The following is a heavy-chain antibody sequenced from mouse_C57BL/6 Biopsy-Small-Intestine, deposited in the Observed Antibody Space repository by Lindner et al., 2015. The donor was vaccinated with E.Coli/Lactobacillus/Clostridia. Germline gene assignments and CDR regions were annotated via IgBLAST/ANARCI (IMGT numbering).Heavy chain of an antibody. D-gene: IGHD1-1*01. CDR3: ARRDYGSSYWYFDV. V-gene: IGHV1-80*01. CDR2: IYPGDGDT. Sequence: VQLQESGAELVKPGASVKISCKVSGYAFSSYWMNWVKQRPGKGLEWIGQIYPGDGDTNYNGKFKGKATLTADKSSSTAYMQLSSLTSEDSAVYFCARRDYGSSYWYFDVWGTGTTVTVSS. J-gene: IGHJ1*03. CDR1: GYAFSSYW.